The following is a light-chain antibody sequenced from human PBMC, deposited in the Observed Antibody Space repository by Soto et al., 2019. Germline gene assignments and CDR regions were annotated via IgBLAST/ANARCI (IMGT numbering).Light chain of an antibody. V-gene: IGKV3-20*01. Sequence: EIVLTQSPGTLSLSPGERATLSCRASQSITSSFLAWYQQKPGQAPRLPIYGASNRATGIPDRFSGSGSETDFTLTISGLEPEDFAVYYCQNYGNSPWTFGQGTKVDIK. CDR1: QSITSSF. CDR2: GAS. J-gene: IGKJ1*01. CDR3: QNYGNSPWT.